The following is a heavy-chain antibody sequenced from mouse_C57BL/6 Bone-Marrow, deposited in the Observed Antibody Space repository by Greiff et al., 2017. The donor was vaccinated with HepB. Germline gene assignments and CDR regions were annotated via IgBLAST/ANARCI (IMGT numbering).Heavy chain of an antibody. CDR2: IDPANGNT. V-gene: IGHV14-3*01. CDR3: APNWDADD. D-gene: IGHD4-1*01. J-gene: IGHJ2*01. Sequence: VQLKESVAELVRPGASVKLSCTASGFHINNTYMHWVQQRPEQGLEWIGRIDPANGNTKYAPKFQGKATITADTSSNTAYLQLSSLTSEDTAIYYCAPNWDADDWGKGTTLTVSS. CDR1: GFHINNTY.